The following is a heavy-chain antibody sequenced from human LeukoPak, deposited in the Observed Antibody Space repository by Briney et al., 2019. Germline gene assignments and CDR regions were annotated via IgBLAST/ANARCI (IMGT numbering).Heavy chain of an antibody. D-gene: IGHD3-10*01. CDR3: ARADYYGSGTRWDAFDI. J-gene: IGHJ3*02. CDR2: ISYDGSNK. Sequence: GGSLRLSCAASGFTFSSYAMHWVRQAPGKGLEWVAVISYDGSNKYYADSVKGRFTISRDNSKNTLYLQMDSLRAEDTAVYYCARADYYGSGTRWDAFDIWGQGTMVTVSS. V-gene: IGHV3-30*04. CDR1: GFTFSSYA.